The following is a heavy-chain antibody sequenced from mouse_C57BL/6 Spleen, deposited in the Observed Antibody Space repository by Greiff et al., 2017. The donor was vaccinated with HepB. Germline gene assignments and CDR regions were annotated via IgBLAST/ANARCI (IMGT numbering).Heavy chain of an antibody. Sequence: EVQLQQSGPGLVKPSQSLSLTCSVTGYSITSGYYWNWIRQFPGNKLEWMGYISYDGSNNYNPSLKNRISITRDTSKNQFFLKLNSVTTEDTATYYCARAPSYYYGSSFYAMDYWGQRTSVTVSS. V-gene: IGHV3-6*01. D-gene: IGHD1-1*01. J-gene: IGHJ4*01. CDR3: ARAPSYYYGSSFYAMDY. CDR1: GYSITSGYY. CDR2: ISYDGSN.